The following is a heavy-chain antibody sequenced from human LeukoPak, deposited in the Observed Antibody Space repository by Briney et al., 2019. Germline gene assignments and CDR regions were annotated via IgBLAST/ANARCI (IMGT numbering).Heavy chain of an antibody. D-gene: IGHD3-22*01. V-gene: IGHV4-59*08. J-gene: IGHJ4*02. Sequence: SETLSLTCTGSGGSISSYYWSWIRQPPGKGLEWIGYIYYSGSTNYNPSLKSRVTISVDTSKNQFSLKLSSVTAADTAVYYCARMEGYYDSSGSYYFDYWGQGTLVTVSS. CDR3: ARMEGYYDSSGSYYFDY. CDR1: GGSISSYY. CDR2: IYYSGST.